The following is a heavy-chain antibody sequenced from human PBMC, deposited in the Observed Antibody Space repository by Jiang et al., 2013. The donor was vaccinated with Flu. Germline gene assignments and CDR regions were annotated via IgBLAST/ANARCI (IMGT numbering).Heavy chain of an antibody. Sequence: PSETLSLTCTVSGGSISSSSYYWGWIRQPPGKGLEWIGSIYYSGSTYYNPSLKSRVTISVDTSKNQFSLKLSSVTAADTAVYYCARTIRRLLWPRGTGYWGQGTLVTVSS. D-gene: IGHD3-10*01. CDR3: ARTIRRLLWPRGTGY. V-gene: IGHV4-39*01. CDR2: IYYSGST. J-gene: IGHJ4*02. CDR1: GGSISSSSYY.